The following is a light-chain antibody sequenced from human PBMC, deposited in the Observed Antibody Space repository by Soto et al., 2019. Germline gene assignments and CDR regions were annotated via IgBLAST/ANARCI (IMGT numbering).Light chain of an antibody. CDR1: QSISSY. J-gene: IGKJ4*01. CDR3: QQYNNWPRAT. CDR2: GAS. Sequence: ETVLTQSPGTLSLSPGERATLSCRASQSISSYSAWYQQRPGQAPRLLIYGASSRAIGIPDRFSGRGSGTDFTLTISRLEPEDFGVYYCQQYNNWPRATFGGGTKVEIK. V-gene: IGKV3-20*01.